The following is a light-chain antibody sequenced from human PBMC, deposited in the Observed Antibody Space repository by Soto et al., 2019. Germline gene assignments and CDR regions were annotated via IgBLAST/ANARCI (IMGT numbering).Light chain of an antibody. CDR2: AAS. J-gene: IGKJ4*01. CDR1: QGISNY. CDR3: QKYNSAPLT. V-gene: IGKV1-27*01. Sequence: DIQMTQSPSSLSASVGDRVTITCRESQGISNYLAWYQQKPGKVPKLLIYAASTLQSGVPSRFSGSGSGTDFNLTISSLQPEDVATYYCQKYNSAPLTFGGGTKVDIK.